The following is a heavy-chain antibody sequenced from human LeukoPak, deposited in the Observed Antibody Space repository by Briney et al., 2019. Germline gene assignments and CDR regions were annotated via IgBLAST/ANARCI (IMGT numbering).Heavy chain of an antibody. CDR3: ARGAANFDY. CDR1: GGSMNNYY. Sequence: SETLSLTCTVSGGSMNNYYWSWIRQAPGKGLEWIGYISDRGSTNYNPSVRSRVTISVDTSKNQFSLKLSSVTAADTAVYYCARGAANFDYWGQGTLVTVSS. CDR2: ISDRGST. V-gene: IGHV4-59*01. J-gene: IGHJ4*02.